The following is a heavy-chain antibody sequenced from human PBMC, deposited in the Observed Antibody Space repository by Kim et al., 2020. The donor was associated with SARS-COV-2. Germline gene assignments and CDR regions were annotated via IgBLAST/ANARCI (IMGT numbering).Heavy chain of an antibody. CDR2: ISSSSSYI. CDR1: GFTFSSYS. CDR3: ARLDCPWGVLVVTSCPKIFDY. J-gene: IGHJ4*02. D-gene: IGHD2-2*01. Sequence: GGSLRLSCAASGFTFSSYSMNWVRQAPGKGLEWVSSISSSSSYIYYADSVKGRFTISRDNAKNSLYLQMNSLRAEDTAVYYCARLDCPWGVLVVTSCPKIFDYWGQGTLGTVSS. V-gene: IGHV3-21*04.